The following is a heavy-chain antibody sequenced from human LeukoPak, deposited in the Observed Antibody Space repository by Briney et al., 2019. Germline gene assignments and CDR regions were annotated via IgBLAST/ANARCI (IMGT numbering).Heavy chain of an antibody. CDR1: GFTVSSNY. CDR2: IYSGGST. CDR3: AKGGPHYGSGSYYAFDY. Sequence: YPGGSLRLSCAASGFTVSSNYMSWVRQAPGKGLEWVSVIYSGGSTYYADSVKGRFTISRDNSKNTLYLRMNSLRAEDTAVYYCAKGGPHYGSGSYYAFDYWGQGTLVTVSS. V-gene: IGHV3-53*05. D-gene: IGHD3-10*01. J-gene: IGHJ4*02.